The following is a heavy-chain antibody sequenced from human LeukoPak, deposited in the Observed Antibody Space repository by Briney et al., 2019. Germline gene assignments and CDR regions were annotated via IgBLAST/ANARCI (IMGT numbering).Heavy chain of an antibody. V-gene: IGHV3-53*01. CDR2: IYSGEVT. CDR1: GFTVSSRS. J-gene: IGHJ6*03. D-gene: IGHD2-15*01. CDR3: ARVVAAVALRDYHYVDV. Sequence: GGSLILSCAASGFTVSSRSMNWVRQAPGKGLECVSIIYSGEVTSYADSVKGRFTISRDSGTNTLFLQMDNLRADDTAVYYCARVVAAVALRDYHYVDVWGKGTTVTVSS.